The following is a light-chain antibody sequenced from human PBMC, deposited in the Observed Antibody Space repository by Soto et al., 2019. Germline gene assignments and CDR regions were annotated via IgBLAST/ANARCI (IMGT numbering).Light chain of an antibody. CDR2: VAS. CDR3: QQYDSSPYT. CDR1: QTVTSSH. Sequence: EIVVTQSPGTLSLSPGERATLSCRASQTVTSSHLAWYQQKPGQAPRLLIYVASGRPTGIPDRFSGSGSGTDFTLTISRLAPEDFAVYYCQQYDSSPYTFGQGTKLEIK. V-gene: IGKV3-20*01. J-gene: IGKJ2*01.